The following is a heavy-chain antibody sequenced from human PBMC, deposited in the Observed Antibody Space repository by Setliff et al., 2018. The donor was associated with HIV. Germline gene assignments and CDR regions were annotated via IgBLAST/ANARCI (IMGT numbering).Heavy chain of an antibody. D-gene: IGHD1-26*01. J-gene: IGHJ4*02. CDR3: AQSESGNQWELPFDY. CDR2: INHRRST. V-gene: IGHV4-34*01. Sequence: SETLSLTCAVYGGSFSGYYWSWIRQSPGKGLERIGEINHRRSTNYNPSLKSRVTISVDTSKNQFSLKVRSVTAADTAVYYCAQSESGNQWELPFDYWGQGALVTVSS. CDR1: GGSFSGYY.